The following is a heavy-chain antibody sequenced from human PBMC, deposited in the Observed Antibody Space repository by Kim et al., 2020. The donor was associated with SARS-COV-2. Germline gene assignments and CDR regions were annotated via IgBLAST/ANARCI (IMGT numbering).Heavy chain of an antibody. Sequence: SETLSLTCAVYGGSFSGYYWSWIRQPPGKGLEWIGEINHSGSTNYNPSLKSRVTISVDTSKNQFSLKLSSVTAADTAVYYCARGRSWIPYDYWGQGTLVT. J-gene: IGHJ4*02. CDR1: GGSFSGYY. CDR3: ARGRSWIPYDY. CDR2: INHSGST. D-gene: IGHD5-18*01. V-gene: IGHV4-34*01.